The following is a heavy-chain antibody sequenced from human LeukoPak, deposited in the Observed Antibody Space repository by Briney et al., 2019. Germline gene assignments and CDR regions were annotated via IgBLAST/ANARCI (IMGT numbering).Heavy chain of an antibody. CDR3: ARQYGPGYSSTWYFDY. J-gene: IGHJ4*02. CDR2: IYDNGNT. D-gene: IGHD6-13*01. CDR1: GFTFSSYSMN. Sequence: PGGSLRLSCAASGFTFSSYSMNWVRQPPGKGFDWIGNIYDNGNTYYNPSLKSRVTISVDTSKNQFSLQLNSVTAADTAVYYCARQYGPGYSSTWYFDYWGQGTLVTVSS. V-gene: IGHV4-59*08.